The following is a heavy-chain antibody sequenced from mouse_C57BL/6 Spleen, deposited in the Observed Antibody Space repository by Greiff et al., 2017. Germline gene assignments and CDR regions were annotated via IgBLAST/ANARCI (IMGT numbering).Heavy chain of an antibody. CDR3: ARGLRPSMDY. CDR2: ISDGGSYT. CDR1: GFTFSSYA. Sequence: EVQLVESGGGLVKPGGSLKLSCAASGFTFSSYAMSWVRQTPEKRLEWVATISDGGSYTYYPDNVKGRFTISRDNAKNNLYLQMSHRKSEDTAMYYCARGLRPSMDYWGQGTSVTVSS. J-gene: IGHJ4*01. V-gene: IGHV5-4*01. D-gene: IGHD1-2*01.